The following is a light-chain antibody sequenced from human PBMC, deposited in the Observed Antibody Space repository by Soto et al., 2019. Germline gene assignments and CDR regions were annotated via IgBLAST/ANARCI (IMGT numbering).Light chain of an antibody. J-gene: IGKJ4*01. CDR1: QSVYSY. CDR3: QQRSNWPPS. Sequence: EVVLTQSPATLSLSPGERATLSCRASQSVYSYLAWYQQKPGQAPRLLMYDTSNRATGIPGRFSGSGSGTDFTLTISGLEPEDFAVYYCQQRSNWPPSFGGGTKVEIK. V-gene: IGKV3-11*01. CDR2: DTS.